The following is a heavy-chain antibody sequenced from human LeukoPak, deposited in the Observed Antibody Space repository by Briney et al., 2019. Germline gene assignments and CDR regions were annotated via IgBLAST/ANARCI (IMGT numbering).Heavy chain of an antibody. J-gene: IGHJ4*02. V-gene: IGHV3-23*01. Sequence: GASLRLSCAASGFTFSSYAMSWVRQAPGKGLEWVSAISGSGGSTYYADSVKGRFTISRDNSKNTLYLQMNSLRAEDTAVYYCAEVSAAVAGTYGDWGQGTLVTVSS. D-gene: IGHD6-19*01. CDR3: AEVSAAVAGTYGD. CDR1: GFTFSSYA. CDR2: ISGSGGST.